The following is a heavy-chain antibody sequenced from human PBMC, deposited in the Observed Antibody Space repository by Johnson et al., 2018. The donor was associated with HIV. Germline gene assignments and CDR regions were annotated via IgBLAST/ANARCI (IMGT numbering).Heavy chain of an antibody. Sequence: VQLVESGGGLVQPGGSLRLSCAASGFTVTSNYMSWVRQAPGKGLEWVSVIYSGGSTYYADSVTGRFTISRDNSENTLYLQMNSLRADDTAVYYCARGSTVTTLSGAFDIWGQGTLVTVSS. CDR1: GFTVTSNY. CDR2: IYSGGST. D-gene: IGHD4-11*01. J-gene: IGHJ3*02. CDR3: ARGSTVTTLSGAFDI. V-gene: IGHV3-66*01.